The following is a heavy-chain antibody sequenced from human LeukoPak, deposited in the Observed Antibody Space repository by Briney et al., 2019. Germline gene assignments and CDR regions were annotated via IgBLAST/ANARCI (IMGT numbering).Heavy chain of an antibody. CDR2: INHRGST. J-gene: IGHJ3*02. Sequence: SETLSLTCAVYGGSFSGYYWSWIRQPPGKGLEWIGEINHRGSTNYNPSLKSRVTISVDTSKNQFSLKLSSVTAADTAVYYCARGLRLIAAAGKRFDIWGQGTMVTVSS. CDR3: ARGLRLIAAAGKRFDI. D-gene: IGHD6-13*01. V-gene: IGHV4-34*01. CDR1: GGSFSGYY.